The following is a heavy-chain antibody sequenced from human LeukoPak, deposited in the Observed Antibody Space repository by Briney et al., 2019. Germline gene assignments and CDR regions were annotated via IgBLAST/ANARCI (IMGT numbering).Heavy chain of an antibody. CDR2: IKSKTDGGTT. J-gene: IGHJ4*02. CDR1: GFTFSNAW. V-gene: IGHV3-15*01. Sequence: GGSLRLSCAASGFTFSNAWMSWVRQAPGKGLEWVGRIKSKTDGGTTDYAAPVKGRFTISRDDSKNTLYLQMNSLKTEDTAVYYCTFYLLWFGESLSYWGQGTLVTVSS. D-gene: IGHD3-10*01. CDR3: TFYLLWFGESLSY.